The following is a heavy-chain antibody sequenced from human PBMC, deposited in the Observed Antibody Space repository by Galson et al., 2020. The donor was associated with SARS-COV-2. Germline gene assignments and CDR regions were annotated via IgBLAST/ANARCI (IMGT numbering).Heavy chain of an antibody. CDR2: IYRYGNT. J-gene: IGHJ4*02. CDR3: ACSPDEYSRYDWGGYYFES. Sequence: ASETLSLTCVVAGGSISNVACSWSWIRQPPGEGLEWIGYIYRYGNTYYNPSLESRVDISLDRSKNQFSLKLSSVTAADTAVYYCACSPDEYSRYDWGGYYFESWGQGTLVTVSS. CDR1: GGSISNVACS. D-gene: IGHD5-12*01. V-gene: IGHV4-30-2*01.